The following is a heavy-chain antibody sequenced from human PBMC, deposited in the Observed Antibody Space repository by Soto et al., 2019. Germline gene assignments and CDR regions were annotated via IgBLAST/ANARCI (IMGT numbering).Heavy chain of an antibody. CDR3: AGGTSWHDAFDI. Sequence: EVQLVESGGGLAQPGGSLRLSCAASGLTVRSNYMSWVRQAPGKGLEWVSVIYSGGGTYYADSVKGRFTLSRDNSKNTLYLQMNSRRAEDTAVYYCAGGTSWHDAFDIWGQGTMVTVSS. D-gene: IGHD6-13*01. CDR2: IYSGGGT. V-gene: IGHV3-66*01. CDR1: GLTVRSNY. J-gene: IGHJ3*02.